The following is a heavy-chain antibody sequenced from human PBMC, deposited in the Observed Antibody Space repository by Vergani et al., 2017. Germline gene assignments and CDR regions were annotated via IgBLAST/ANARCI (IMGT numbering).Heavy chain of an antibody. CDR1: GGTFSSYA. Sequence: QVQLVQSGAEVKKPGSSVKVSCKASGGTFSSYAISWVRQAPGQGLEWMGRIIPIFGTANSAQKFQGRVTITADESTITAYMELSILRSEDTAVYFCARSGESSLIPDSHFDSWGRGTRVTVSS. D-gene: IGHD1-14*01. J-gene: IGHJ4*02. V-gene: IGHV1-69*13. CDR3: ARSGESSLIPDSHFDS. CDR2: IIPIFGTA.